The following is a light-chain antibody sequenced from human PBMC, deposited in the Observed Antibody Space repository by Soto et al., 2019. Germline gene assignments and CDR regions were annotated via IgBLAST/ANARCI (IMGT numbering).Light chain of an antibody. CDR1: QDISTS. Sequence: DIQLTQSPSSLSAFIGDSVTITCQASQDISTSLNWYHRRPGKAPKLLITDASTLQTGVPPRFRGSGAGTDFSFTISRLQPEDFGEYYCQQYENVPTFGQGTKVKIK. CDR3: QQYENVPT. V-gene: IGKV1-33*01. CDR2: DAS. J-gene: IGKJ2*01.